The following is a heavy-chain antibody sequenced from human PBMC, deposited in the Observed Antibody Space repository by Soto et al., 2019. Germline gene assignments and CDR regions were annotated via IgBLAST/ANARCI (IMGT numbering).Heavy chain of an antibody. CDR3: AKAHYDDSRGAFDY. J-gene: IGHJ4*02. V-gene: IGHV3-23*01. D-gene: IGHD3-22*01. Sequence: PGGSLRLSCAASGFTFSSYAMRWVRQAPGKGLEWVSAISGSGGSTYYADSVKGRFTISRDNSKNTLYLQMNSLRAEDTAVYYCAKAHYDDSRGAFDYWGQGTLVTVSS. CDR2: ISGSGGST. CDR1: GFTFSSYA.